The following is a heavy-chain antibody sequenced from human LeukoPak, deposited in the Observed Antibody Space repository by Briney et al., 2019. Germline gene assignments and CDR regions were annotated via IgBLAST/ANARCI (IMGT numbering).Heavy chain of an antibody. J-gene: IGHJ4*02. D-gene: IGHD3-10*01. Sequence: ASSVKVSYKASGGTFSSYTISWVRQAPGQGLEWMVRIMPILGIANYAQKFQRRVTITADKSTSTAYMELSSLRSEDTAVYYCARRGVIVNLYYFDYWGQGTLVTVSS. CDR1: GGTFSSYT. CDR2: IMPILGIA. V-gene: IGHV1-69*02. CDR3: ARRGVIVNLYYFDY.